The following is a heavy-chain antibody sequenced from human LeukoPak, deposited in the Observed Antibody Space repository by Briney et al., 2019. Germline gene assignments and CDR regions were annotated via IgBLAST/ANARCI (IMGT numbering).Heavy chain of an antibody. CDR3: ANTPARWLRLEAFDY. D-gene: IGHD2-15*01. CDR1: GFTFSSYA. Sequence: GGSLRLSCAASGFTFSSYAMSWVRQTPGKGREWDSAISGSGGSTYYADSVQGRFTISRDNSMYTLYLQMNSLRAEDTAVYYCANTPARWLRLEAFDYWGRGTLVTVSS. CDR2: ISGSGGST. V-gene: IGHV3-23*01. J-gene: IGHJ4*02.